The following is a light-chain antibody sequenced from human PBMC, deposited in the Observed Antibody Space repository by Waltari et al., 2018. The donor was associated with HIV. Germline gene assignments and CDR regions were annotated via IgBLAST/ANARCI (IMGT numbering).Light chain of an antibody. Sequence: QSALTQPASVSGSPGQSITISCTGTSSDVGGYNYVSWYQRHPGKAPKLMIYDVTNRPSGVSNRFSGSKSGNTASLTISGLQLEDEADYYCSSYTSSSTWVFGGGTKLTVL. J-gene: IGLJ3*02. CDR3: SSYTSSSTWV. CDR1: SSDVGGYNY. V-gene: IGLV2-14*03. CDR2: DVT.